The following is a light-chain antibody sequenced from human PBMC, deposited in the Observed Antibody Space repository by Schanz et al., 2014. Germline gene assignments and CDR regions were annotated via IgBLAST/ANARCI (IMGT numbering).Light chain of an antibody. Sequence: SYELTQPPSVSVAPGKTAMITCGGNNIGSKSVHWYQQKPGQAPVLVVYDDTDRPSGIPERFSGSNSGNTATLTISRVEAGDEADYSCQVWDTINEHPGVFGGGTKLTVL. CDR1: NIGSKS. CDR3: QVWDTINEHPGV. J-gene: IGLJ3*02. CDR2: DDT. V-gene: IGLV3-21*03.